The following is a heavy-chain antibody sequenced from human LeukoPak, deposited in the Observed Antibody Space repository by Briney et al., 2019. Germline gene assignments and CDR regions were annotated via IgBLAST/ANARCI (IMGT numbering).Heavy chain of an antibody. D-gene: IGHD4-17*01. V-gene: IGHV3-23*01. CDR3: ARGARAYGDYGY. Sequence: GGSLRLSCAASGFTFSNYAMSWVRQAPGRGLEWVSAISGSGGSTYYANSLKGRFTISRDNSKNTLYLRMNSLRAEDTAVYYCARGARAYGDYGYWGQGTLVTVSS. CDR1: GFTFSNYA. CDR2: ISGSGGST. J-gene: IGHJ4*02.